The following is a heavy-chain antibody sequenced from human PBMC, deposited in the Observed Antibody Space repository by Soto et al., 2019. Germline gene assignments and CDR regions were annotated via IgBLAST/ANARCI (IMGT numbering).Heavy chain of an antibody. CDR1: GFTFSSYS. Sequence: EVQLVESGGGLVQPGGSLRLSCAASGFTFSSYSMNWVRQAPGKGLEWVSYISSSSSTIYYADSVKGRFTISRDNAKNSLYPQMNSLRAEDTAVYYCAREGSSGWNGLNWFDPWGQGTLVTVSS. CDR2: ISSSSSTI. J-gene: IGHJ5*02. V-gene: IGHV3-48*01. D-gene: IGHD6-19*01. CDR3: AREGSSGWNGLNWFDP.